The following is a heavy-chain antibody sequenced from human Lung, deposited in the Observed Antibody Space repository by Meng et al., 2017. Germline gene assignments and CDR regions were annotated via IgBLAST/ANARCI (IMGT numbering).Heavy chain of an antibody. J-gene: IGHJ4*02. CDR2: INAYNGDT. Sequence: QAQVGQAGGEGKKQGASVKVYSKASGYTFTNYGITWVRQAPGQGLEWMGWINAYNGDTNYAQTLQGRVTMTTDTSTSTAYMELRSLRSDDTAVYYCARVEVGITSGDYWGQGTLVTVSS. V-gene: IGHV1-18*01. CDR3: ARVEVGITSGDY. D-gene: IGHD2-21*01. CDR1: GYTFTNYG.